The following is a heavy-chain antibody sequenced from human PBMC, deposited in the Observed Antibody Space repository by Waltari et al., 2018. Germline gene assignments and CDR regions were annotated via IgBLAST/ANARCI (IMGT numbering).Heavy chain of an antibody. Sequence: EVQLLESGGGLEQPGGSLRLSGAASGFAFDNFYMTWVRQAPGKGLEWVSAISTTGATTYYADSVKGRFTISRDNFKNILYLQMNSLRAEDTAVYYCATYGQSPRNDQWGQGTQLTVSS. CDR2: ISTTGATT. V-gene: IGHV3-23*01. D-gene: IGHD2-2*01. CDR3: ATYGQSPRNDQ. CDR1: GFAFDNFY. J-gene: IGHJ1*01.